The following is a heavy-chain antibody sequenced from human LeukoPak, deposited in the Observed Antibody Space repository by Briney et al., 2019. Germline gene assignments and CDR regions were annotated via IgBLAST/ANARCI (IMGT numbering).Heavy chain of an antibody. D-gene: IGHD6-6*01. V-gene: IGHV1-18*01. Sequence: ASVKVSCKASGYTFTSYGISWVRQAPGQGLEWMGWISAYNGNTNYAQKLQGRVTMTTDTSTSTAYIELRSLRSDDTAVYYCARDVGYSSSSAWFDPWGQGTLVTVSS. J-gene: IGHJ5*02. CDR3: ARDVGYSSSSAWFDP. CDR2: ISAYNGNT. CDR1: GYTFTSYG.